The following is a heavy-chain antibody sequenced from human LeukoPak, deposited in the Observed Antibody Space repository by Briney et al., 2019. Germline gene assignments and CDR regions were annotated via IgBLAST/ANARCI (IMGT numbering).Heavy chain of an antibody. V-gene: IGHV4-61*02. D-gene: IGHD3-22*01. Sequence: SQTLSLTCTVSGGSISSGNYYWSWIRQPAGKGLEWIGRIYTSGSTNYNPSLKSRVTISVDTSKNQFSLKLSSVTAADTAVYYCACHYYDSSGPPAYFGYWGQGTLVTVSS. CDR1: GGSISSGNYY. CDR3: ACHYYDSSGPPAYFGY. J-gene: IGHJ4*02. CDR2: IYTSGST.